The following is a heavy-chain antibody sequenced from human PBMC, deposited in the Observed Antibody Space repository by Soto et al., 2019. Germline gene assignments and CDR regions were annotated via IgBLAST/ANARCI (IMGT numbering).Heavy chain of an antibody. CDR1: GFVFRNYA. D-gene: IGHD4-17*01. CDR3: AREDYGAHYFDF. V-gene: IGHV3-30-3*01. Sequence: QVQLVESGGGVVQSGRSLRLSCVASGFVFRNYAMHWVRQAPGKGLEWVAVISYDATKKYYAVAVKGRFTISRDNSKNTLYLEMNSLRPEDTTVYYCAREDYGAHYFDFWGPGTLVNVCS. J-gene: IGHJ4*02. CDR2: ISYDATKK.